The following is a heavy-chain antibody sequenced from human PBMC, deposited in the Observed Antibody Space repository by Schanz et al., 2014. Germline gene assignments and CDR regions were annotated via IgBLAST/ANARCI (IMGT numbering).Heavy chain of an antibody. CDR2: IWYDGSNK. CDR1: GFTFSSYG. Sequence: QVQLVESGGGVVQPGRSLRLSCAASGFTFSSYGMHWVRQAPGKGLEWVAVIWYDGSNKYYADSVKGRFTISRDNSKNTLYLQMNSLRAEDTAVYYCLAPDYGMDVWGQGTLVTVSS. V-gene: IGHV3-33*01. CDR3: LAPDYGMDV. J-gene: IGHJ6*02.